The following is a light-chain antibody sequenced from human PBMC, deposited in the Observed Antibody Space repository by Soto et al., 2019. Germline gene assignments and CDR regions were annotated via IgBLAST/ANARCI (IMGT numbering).Light chain of an antibody. CDR3: QSYDSSNHAV. CDR1: SGSIASNY. Sequence: NFMLTQPHSVSESPEKTVTISCTRSSGSIASNYVQWYQQRPGSAPTTVIYEDNQRPSGVPDRFSGSIDSSSSSASLTISGLKTEDEADYYCQSYDSSNHAVFGGGTKLTVL. CDR2: EDN. J-gene: IGLJ7*01. V-gene: IGLV6-57*03.